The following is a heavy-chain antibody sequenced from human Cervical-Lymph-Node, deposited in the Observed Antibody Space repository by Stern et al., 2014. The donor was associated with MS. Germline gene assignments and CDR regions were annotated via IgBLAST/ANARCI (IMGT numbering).Heavy chain of an antibody. Sequence: EVQLVESGGGLVKPGGSLRLSCAASGFTFSSYSMNWVRQAPGKGLEWVSSISSSSSYIYDADSVKGRFTISRDNAKNSLYLQMNSLRAEDTAVYYCARVEYFWSGDYYYGMDVWGQGTTVTVSS. D-gene: IGHD3-3*01. CDR1: GFTFSSYS. J-gene: IGHJ6*02. CDR2: ISSSSSYI. CDR3: ARVEYFWSGDYYYGMDV. V-gene: IGHV3-21*01.